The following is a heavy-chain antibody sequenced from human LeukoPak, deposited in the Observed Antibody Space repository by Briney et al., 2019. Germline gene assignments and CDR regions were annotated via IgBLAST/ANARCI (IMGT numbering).Heavy chain of an antibody. Sequence: GRSLRLSCAASGFTFSSYGMQWVRQAPGKGLEWVAVISYDGSNKYYAESVKGRFTISRDNSKHTLYLQMNSLRAEDTAVYYCAKGDIVVVTGAFHIWGQGTMVTVSS. CDR3: AKGDIVVVTGAFHI. J-gene: IGHJ3*02. V-gene: IGHV3-30*18. CDR1: GFTFSSYG. CDR2: ISYDGSNK. D-gene: IGHD2-21*02.